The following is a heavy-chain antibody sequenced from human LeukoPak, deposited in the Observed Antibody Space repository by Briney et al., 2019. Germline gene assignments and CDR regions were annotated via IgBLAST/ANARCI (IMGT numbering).Heavy chain of an antibody. J-gene: IGHJ3*02. V-gene: IGHV4-39*02. CDR1: GGSSSDTTYY. CDR3: ASPSKLVISRGGFDI. CDR2: IYFSETT. D-gene: IGHD3-22*01. Sequence: SETLSLTCTVSGGSSSDTTYYWAWIRQPPGKGLEWIGSIYFSETTYNPSLKSRITISADTSKKHFSLKLSSVTAADTAVYYCASPSKLVISRGGFDIWGQGTIVTVSA.